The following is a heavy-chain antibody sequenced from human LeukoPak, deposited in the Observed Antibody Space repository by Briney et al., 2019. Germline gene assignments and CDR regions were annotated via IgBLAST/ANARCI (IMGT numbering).Heavy chain of an antibody. D-gene: IGHD6-6*01. J-gene: IGHJ4*02. CDR1: GFTLSCYV. CDR2: ISGSGGTT. V-gene: IGHV3-23*01. Sequence: GGSLRLSCSASGFTLSCYVMSWVRPAPGKGLEWVSDISGSGGTTYYAASEKGRLTISRDNSKNTLYLQMNSLRAVDTAVYYCAKDRAARPSPFDYWGQGTLVTVSS. CDR3: AKDRAARPSPFDY.